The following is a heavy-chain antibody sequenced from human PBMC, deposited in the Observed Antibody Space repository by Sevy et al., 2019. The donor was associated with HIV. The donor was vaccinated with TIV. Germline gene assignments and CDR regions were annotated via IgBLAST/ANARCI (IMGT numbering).Heavy chain of an antibody. D-gene: IGHD5-12*01. CDR2: IHYTGST. CDR3: ARAPPVRSGDDSLNWFAP. Sequence: SETLSLTCTVSVGSISAYHWSWIRQPPGKGLEWIGYIHYTGSTKYNPSLESRVTISVDTSKNQFSLKLSSVTAADTAVYYCARAPPVRSGDDSLNWFAPWGQGTLVTVSS. V-gene: IGHV4-59*01. CDR1: VGSISAYH. J-gene: IGHJ5*02.